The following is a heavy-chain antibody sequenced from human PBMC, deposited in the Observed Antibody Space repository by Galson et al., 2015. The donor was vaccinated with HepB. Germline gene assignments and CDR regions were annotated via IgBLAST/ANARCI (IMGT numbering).Heavy chain of an antibody. CDR3: AKGFCGADNCDPFDY. D-gene: IGHD2-21*01. CDR1: GLTFTNYA. Sequence: SLRLSCAASGLTFTNYAMSWVRQAPGKGLEWVSGIYPDGHITYYADSVKGRFTISRDDSKNTVYLQMNSVRVEDTAVYFCAKGFCGADNCDPFDYWGQGTLVTVSS. V-gene: IGHV3-23*01. J-gene: IGHJ4*02. CDR2: IYPDGHIT.